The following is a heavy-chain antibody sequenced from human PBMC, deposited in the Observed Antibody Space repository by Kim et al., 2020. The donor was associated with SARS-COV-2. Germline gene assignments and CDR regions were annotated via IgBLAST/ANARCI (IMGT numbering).Heavy chain of an antibody. D-gene: IGHD1-26*01. CDR3: SSVSGGYFDY. J-gene: IGHJ4*02. Sequence: GGSLRLSCAASGFTFDDYAMHWVRQAPGKGLEWVSGISWNGGSIGYADSVKGRFTISRDNAKNSLYLQMNSLRAEDTALYYCSSVSGGYFDYWGQGTLVTVSS. CDR2: ISWNGGSI. V-gene: IGHV3-9*01. CDR1: GFTFDDYA.